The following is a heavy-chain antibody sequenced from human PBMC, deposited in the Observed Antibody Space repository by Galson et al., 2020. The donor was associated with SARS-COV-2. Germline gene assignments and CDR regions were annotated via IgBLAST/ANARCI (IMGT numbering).Heavy chain of an antibody. Sequence: SQTLSLTCAISGDSVSSNSAAWNWIRQSPSRGLEWLGRTYYRSNWFNDYPVSVKSRITISPDTSKNQFSLQLNSVTPEDTAVYYCARETYMPFGIRVAGSDYFDYWGQGTLVTVSS. J-gene: IGHJ4*02. CDR1: GDSVSSNSAA. V-gene: IGHV6-1*01. CDR2: TYYRSNWFN. D-gene: IGHD6-19*01. CDR3: ARETYMPFGIRVAGSDYFDY.